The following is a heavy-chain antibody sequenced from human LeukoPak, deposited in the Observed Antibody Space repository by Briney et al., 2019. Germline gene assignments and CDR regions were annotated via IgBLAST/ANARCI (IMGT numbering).Heavy chain of an antibody. J-gene: IGHJ4*02. Sequence: GGSLRLSCAASGFTVSSNYMSWVRQAPGQGLEWVSVIYSGGSTYYADSVKGRFTISRDNSTNTLYLQMNSLRAEDTAVYYCARESGGRSLPFDYWGQGTLVTVSS. D-gene: IGHD3-10*01. CDR3: ARESGGRSLPFDY. V-gene: IGHV3-66*02. CDR2: IYSGGST. CDR1: GFTVSSNY.